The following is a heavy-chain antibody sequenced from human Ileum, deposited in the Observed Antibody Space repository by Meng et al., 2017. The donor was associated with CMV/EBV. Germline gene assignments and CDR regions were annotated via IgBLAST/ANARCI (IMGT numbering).Heavy chain of an antibody. CDR1: VGSIGSGSYY. Sequence: QVPMQEWAPGLVKPSQTLPLTCIGVVGSIGSGSYYWSWIRQPAGKGLEWIGRIYTSGSTNYNPSLKSRVTISVDTSKNQFSLKLSSVTAADTAVYYCARDSYSSSWAMDYWGQGTLVTVSS. V-gene: IGHV4-61*02. CDR2: IYTSGST. CDR3: ARDSYSSSWAMDY. J-gene: IGHJ4*02. D-gene: IGHD6-13*01.